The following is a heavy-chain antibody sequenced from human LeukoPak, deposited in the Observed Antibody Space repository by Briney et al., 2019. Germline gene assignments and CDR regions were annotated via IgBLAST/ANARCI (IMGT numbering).Heavy chain of an antibody. CDR1: GFSFSSYA. CDR2: ISGSDGST. J-gene: IGHJ4*02. D-gene: IGHD1-26*01. V-gene: IGHV3-23*01. Sequence: PGGSLRLSCAASGFSFSSYAMSWVRQAPGKGLEWVSGISGSDGSTYYADSVKGRFTISRDNSKNTLYLHMKSLRAEDTAVYYCAGDRDHLGATQKYWGQGTLVTVSS. CDR3: AGDRDHLGATQKY.